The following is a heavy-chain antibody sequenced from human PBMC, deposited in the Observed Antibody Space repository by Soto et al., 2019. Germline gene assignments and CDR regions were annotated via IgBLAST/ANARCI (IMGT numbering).Heavy chain of an antibody. CDR1: GGSIDSYY. Sequence: SETLSLTCTVSGGSIDSYYWSWIRQPPGKGLEWIGYIYYSGSTNYNPSLKSRVTISVDTSKNQFSLKLNSVTAADTAVYYCARQRAYDWNGRDAFDIWGQGTMVTVSS. CDR2: IYYSGST. CDR3: ARQRAYDWNGRDAFDI. D-gene: IGHD1-20*01. J-gene: IGHJ3*02. V-gene: IGHV4-59*01.